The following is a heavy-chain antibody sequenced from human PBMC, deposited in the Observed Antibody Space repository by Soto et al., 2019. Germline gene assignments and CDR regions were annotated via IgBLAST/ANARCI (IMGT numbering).Heavy chain of an antibody. CDR2: IGTAGDT. CDR1: GFTFSSYD. Sequence: EVQLVESGGGLVQPGGSLRLSCAASGFTFSSYDMHWVRQATGKGLEWVSAIGTAGDTYYPGSVKGRFTISRENAKNSLYLQMNSLRADDTAVYYCARVIYDSSGYYYYYYGMDVWGQGTTVTVSS. V-gene: IGHV3-13*01. J-gene: IGHJ6*02. CDR3: ARVIYDSSGYYYYYYGMDV. D-gene: IGHD3-22*01.